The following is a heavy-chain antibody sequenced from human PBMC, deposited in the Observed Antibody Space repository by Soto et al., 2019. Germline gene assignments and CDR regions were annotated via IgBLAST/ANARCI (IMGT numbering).Heavy chain of an antibody. J-gene: IGHJ4*02. Sequence: LSVKCTISGGSMSNCDYYWSWIRQPPGKGLEGIGYIYYSGSTYYNPSLKSRVTISVDTSKNQFSLKLSSVTAADTAVYYCARDERTYCFGDCYKPSGYWGQGTLVTVSS. CDR2: IYYSGST. CDR3: ARDERTYCFGDCYKPSGY. V-gene: IGHV4-30-4*01. CDR1: GGSMSNCDYY. D-gene: IGHD2-21*02.